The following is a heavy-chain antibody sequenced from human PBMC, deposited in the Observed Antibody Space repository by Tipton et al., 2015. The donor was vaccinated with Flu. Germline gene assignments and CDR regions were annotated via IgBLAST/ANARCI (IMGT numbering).Heavy chain of an antibody. CDR3: ARDLGVSGSLFYYYYVMDV. J-gene: IGHJ6*04. D-gene: IGHD1-26*01. CDR1: GDSISSSNYY. Sequence: TLSLTCTVSGDSISSSNYYWGWIRQPPGKGLEWIGSIYYSGATYYSPSLKTRVTVSVDTSKNQFSLKLSSVTAADTAVYYCARDLGVSGSLFYYYYVMDVWGKGTTVTVSS. V-gene: IGHV4-39*07. CDR2: IYYSGAT.